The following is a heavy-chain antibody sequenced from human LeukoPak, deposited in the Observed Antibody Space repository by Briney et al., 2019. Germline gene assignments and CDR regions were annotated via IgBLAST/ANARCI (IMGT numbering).Heavy chain of an antibody. Sequence: GGSLRLSCAASGFTFGSYWMSWVRQAPGKGLEWVANIKQDGSEKYYVDSVKGRFTISRDNAKNSLYLQMNSLRAEDTAVYYCARMGAGVDYWGQGTLVTVSS. J-gene: IGHJ4*02. V-gene: IGHV3-7*01. CDR3: ARMGAGVDY. D-gene: IGHD1-26*01. CDR2: IKQDGSEK. CDR1: GFTFGSYW.